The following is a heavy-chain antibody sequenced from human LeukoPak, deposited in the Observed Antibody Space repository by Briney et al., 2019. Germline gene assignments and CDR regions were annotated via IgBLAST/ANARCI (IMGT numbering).Heavy chain of an antibody. V-gene: IGHV1-46*01. CDR3: ARDFGLITMIGDYYYMDV. D-gene: IGHD3-22*01. Sequence: ASVKVSCKASGYTFTSYYMHWVRQAPGQGLEWMGIIIPSGGSTSYAQKFQGRVTMTRDTSTSTVYMELSSLRSEDTAVYYCARDFGLITMIGDYYYMDVWGKGTTVTVSS. J-gene: IGHJ6*03. CDR2: IIPSGGST. CDR1: GYTFTSYY.